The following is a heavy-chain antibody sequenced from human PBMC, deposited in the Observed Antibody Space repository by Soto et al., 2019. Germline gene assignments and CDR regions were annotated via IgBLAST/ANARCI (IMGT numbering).Heavy chain of an antibody. J-gene: IGHJ6*02. CDR2: IWYDGSNK. CDR1: VSTCSSYG. CDR3: ARDWAMWLARPSNYGMDV. D-gene: IGHD6-19*01. V-gene: IGHV3-33*01. Sequence: GGSLRLYCAASVSTCSSYGMHWVRQAPGKGLEWVAVIWYDGSNKYYADSVKGRFTISRDNSKNTLYLQMNSLRAEDTAVYYCARDWAMWLARPSNYGMDVWGQGTTVTVSS.